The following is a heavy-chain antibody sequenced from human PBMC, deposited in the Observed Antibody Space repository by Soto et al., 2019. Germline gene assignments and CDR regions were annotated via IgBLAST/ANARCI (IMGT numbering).Heavy chain of an antibody. V-gene: IGHV1-69*08. CDR3: ARDAFFYDILTGYYGAWFDP. Sequence: QVQLVQSGAEVKKPGSSVKVSCKASGGTFSSYTISWVRQAPGQGLEWMGRIIPILGIANYAQKFQGRVTITADKSTSTAYMELSSLRSEDTAVYYCARDAFFYDILTGYYGAWFDPWGQGTLVTVSS. D-gene: IGHD3-9*01. J-gene: IGHJ5*02. CDR2: IIPILGIA. CDR1: GGTFSSYT.